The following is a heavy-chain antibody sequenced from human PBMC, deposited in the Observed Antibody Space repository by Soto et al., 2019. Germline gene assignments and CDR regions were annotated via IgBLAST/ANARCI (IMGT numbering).Heavy chain of an antibody. V-gene: IGHV1-3*01. J-gene: IGHJ4*02. D-gene: IGHD3-22*01. CDR2: INAGNGNT. Sequence: QVQLVQSGAEVKKPGASVKVSCKASGYTFTSYAMHWVRQAPGQRLEWMGWINAGNGNTKYSPKFQGRVTITRDTSASTAYMELSSLRSEDTAVYYCARGDYYDIHDYWGQGTLVTVSS. CDR1: GYTFTSYA. CDR3: ARGDYYDIHDY.